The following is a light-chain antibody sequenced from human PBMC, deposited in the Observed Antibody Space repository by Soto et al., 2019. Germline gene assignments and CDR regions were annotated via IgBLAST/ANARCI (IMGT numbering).Light chain of an antibody. J-gene: IGKJ1*01. CDR2: GAS. Sequence: EIVMTQSPATLSVSPGELATLSCRASQSVSSNLAWYLQKPGQAPRLLIYGASTRATGVPARFSGSGSGTEFTLTISSLQSEDFAVYYCQKYNNWPRTFGQGTKVDIK. CDR3: QKYNNWPRT. CDR1: QSVSSN. V-gene: IGKV3-15*01.